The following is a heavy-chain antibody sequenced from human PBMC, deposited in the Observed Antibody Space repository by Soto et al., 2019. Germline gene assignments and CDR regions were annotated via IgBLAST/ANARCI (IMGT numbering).Heavy chain of an antibody. CDR3: AQIEGAARLREFDY. V-gene: IGHV3-23*01. CDR2: SCGSAGST. J-gene: IGHJ4*01. CDR1: ALTFSSCS. Sequence: GSVRLSCSASALTFSSCSTSWVRQGPGKCGWSASASCGSAGSTYDADSVKGRLTISGDNSKSPLYRLRDSLRAEYTAVYYCAQIEGAARLREFDYWGQGTLVTVSS. D-gene: IGHD6-6*01.